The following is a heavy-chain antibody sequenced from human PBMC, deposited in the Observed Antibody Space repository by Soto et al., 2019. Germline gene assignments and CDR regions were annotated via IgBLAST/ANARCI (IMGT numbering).Heavy chain of an antibody. V-gene: IGHV3-15*01. D-gene: IGHD3-9*01. J-gene: IGHJ3*02. CDR2: IKTRTDGGTT. Sequence: EVQLVESGGGLVKPGGSLRLSCTASGFAFSKAWMSWVRQAPGKGLEWVGRIKTRTDGGTTDYAAPVKGRFTISREDSKNTLYLQMDSLKTEDTAVYYCTTDGLDWRTAFDIWGQGTKVTVSS. CDR1: GFAFSKAW. CDR3: TTDGLDWRTAFDI.